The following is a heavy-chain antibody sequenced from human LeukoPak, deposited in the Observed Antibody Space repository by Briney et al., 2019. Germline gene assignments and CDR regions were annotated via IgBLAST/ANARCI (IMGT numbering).Heavy chain of an antibody. D-gene: IGHD3-16*01. CDR2: IKQDGSEK. Sequence: GGSLRLSCAASEFTFSSYWMSWVRQAPGKGLEWVANIKQDGSEKYYVDSMKGRFTISRDNAKSSLYLQMNSLRAEDTAVHYCARATVYLGGYYYYYGMDVWGQGTTVTVSS. J-gene: IGHJ6*02. CDR3: ARATVYLGGYYYYYGMDV. CDR1: EFTFSSYW. V-gene: IGHV3-7*01.